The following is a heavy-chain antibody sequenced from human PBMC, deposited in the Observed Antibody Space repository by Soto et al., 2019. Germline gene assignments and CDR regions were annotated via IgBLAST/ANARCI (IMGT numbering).Heavy chain of an antibody. J-gene: IGHJ3*02. CDR3: ARFLTAAGPLDDAFDI. CDR2: INHSGST. CDR1: GGSMRNYY. V-gene: IGHV4-34*01. D-gene: IGHD6-13*01. Sequence: KSSETLSLTCSVSGGSMRNYYWNWIRQPPGRGLEWIGEINHSGSTNYNPSLKSRVTISVDTSKNQFSLKLSSVTAADTAVYYCARFLTAAGPLDDAFDIWGQGTMVTVSS.